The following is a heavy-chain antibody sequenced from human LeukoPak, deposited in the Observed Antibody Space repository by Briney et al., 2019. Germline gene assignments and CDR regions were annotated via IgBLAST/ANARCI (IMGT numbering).Heavy chain of an antibody. CDR2: INPSGGST. CDR1: GYTFTSYY. D-gene: IGHD5-18*01. V-gene: IGHV1-46*01. J-gene: IGHJ4*02. Sequence: ASVKVSCKASGYTFTSYYMHWVRQAPGQGLEWMGIINPSGGSTSYAQKFQGRVTMTRDTSMSTVYMELSSLRSEDTAVYYCARGEGVQLWLVYFDYWGQGTLVTVSS. CDR3: ARGEGVQLWLVYFDY.